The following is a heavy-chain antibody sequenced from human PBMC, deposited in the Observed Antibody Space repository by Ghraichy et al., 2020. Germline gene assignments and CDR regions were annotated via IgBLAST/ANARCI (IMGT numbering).Heavy chain of an antibody. CDR1: GGSVSSGSYY. CDR3: ARGPTNYDYVWGTYLNYFDY. V-gene: IGHV4-61*01. CDR2: IYYSGST. Sequence: SETLSLTCTVSGGSVSSGSYYWNWIRQPPGKGLEYIGYIYYSGSTNYNPSLKSRVTISVDMSKNQFSLKLSSVTAVDTAVYYCARGPTNYDYVWGTYLNYFDYWGQGTLVTVSS. D-gene: IGHD3-16*01. J-gene: IGHJ4*02.